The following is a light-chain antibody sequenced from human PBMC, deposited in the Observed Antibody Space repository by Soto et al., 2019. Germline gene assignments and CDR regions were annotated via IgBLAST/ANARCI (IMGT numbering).Light chain of an antibody. Sequence: EIVMTQSPATLSVSPGERATLSCGASQSVSSNLAWYQQKPGQAPRLLIYGASSRATGIPDRFSGSGSGTDFTLTISRLEPEDFAVYYCQQYGSSPTWTFGQGTKVDIK. J-gene: IGKJ1*01. V-gene: IGKV3-20*01. CDR3: QQYGSSPTWT. CDR1: QSVSSN. CDR2: GAS.